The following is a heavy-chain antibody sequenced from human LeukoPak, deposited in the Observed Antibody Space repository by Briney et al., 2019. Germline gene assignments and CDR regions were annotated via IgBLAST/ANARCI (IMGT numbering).Heavy chain of an antibody. D-gene: IGHD3-22*01. Sequence: ASVKVSCKASGYTFTSYGISWVRQAPGQGLEWMGWISAYNGNTNYAQKLQGRVTMTTDTSTSTAYMELRSLRSDDTAVYYCARVYWDYYDSSGYCNYWGQGTLVTVSS. V-gene: IGHV1-18*01. CDR1: GYTFTSYG. CDR3: ARVYWDYYDSSGYCNY. J-gene: IGHJ4*02. CDR2: ISAYNGNT.